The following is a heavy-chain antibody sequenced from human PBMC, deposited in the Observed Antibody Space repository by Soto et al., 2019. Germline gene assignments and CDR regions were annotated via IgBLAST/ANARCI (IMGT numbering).Heavy chain of an antibody. CDR2: SRNRVNSHTT. CDR3: TRGLLGGAPSYTFHGRDV. V-gene: IGHV3-72*01. J-gene: IGHJ6*01. CDR1: GFTFSDHY. Sequence: EVQLVESGGGLVQPGGSLRLSCAASGFTFSDHYMDWVRQAPGKGLEWVARSRNRVNSHTTEYAASVKGRFTISRDSSKSSLYRQMNSLKIEDTAVYYCTRGLLGGAPSYTFHGRDVWGQGTTVTVSS. D-gene: IGHD1-26*01.